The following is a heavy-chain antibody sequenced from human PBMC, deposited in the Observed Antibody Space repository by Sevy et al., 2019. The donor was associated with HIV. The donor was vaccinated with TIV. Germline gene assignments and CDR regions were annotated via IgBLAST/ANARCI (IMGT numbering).Heavy chain of an antibody. CDR1: GFMFSNYW. D-gene: IGHD2-15*01. CDR2: IKQDGSEK. J-gene: IGHJ4*02. CDR3: AVDVVVNDVAIDY. Sequence: GGSLRLSCAASGFMFSNYWMSWVRQAPGKGLEWVANIKQDGSEKYYVDSVKGRFSISRDNAKKSLYLQMNSLRAEDTAVYYCAVDVVVNDVAIDYWGQGTLVTVSS. V-gene: IGHV3-7*01.